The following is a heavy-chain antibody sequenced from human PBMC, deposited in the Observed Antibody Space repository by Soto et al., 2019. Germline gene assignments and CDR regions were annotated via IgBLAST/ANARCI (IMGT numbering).Heavy chain of an antibody. J-gene: IGHJ6*02. D-gene: IGHD3-10*01. Sequence: SETLSLTCAVSGGSISSSNWWSWVRQPPGKGLEWIGEIYRSGGTNYNPSLKSRVTISVDKSKNQFSLKLSSVTAADTAVYYCARDRYYGSGSYEPYYYYGMDVWGQGTTVTVSS. CDR3: ARDRYYGSGSYEPYYYYGMDV. CDR1: GGSISSSNW. V-gene: IGHV4-4*02. CDR2: IYRSGGT.